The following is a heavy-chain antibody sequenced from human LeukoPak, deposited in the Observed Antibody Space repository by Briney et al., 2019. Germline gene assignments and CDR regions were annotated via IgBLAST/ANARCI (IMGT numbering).Heavy chain of an antibody. CDR1: GFTFSSYE. J-gene: IGHJ4*02. CDR2: ISGGGGTI. D-gene: IGHD3-10*01. CDR3: ARDTYYGSGKIDY. Sequence: GGSLRLSCAASGFTFSSYEMNWVRQTPGKGREWVSYISGGGGTIYYADSVRGRFTISRDNAKNSLYLQVNSLRVEDTAVYYCARDTYYGSGKIDYWGQGTLVTVSS. V-gene: IGHV3-48*03.